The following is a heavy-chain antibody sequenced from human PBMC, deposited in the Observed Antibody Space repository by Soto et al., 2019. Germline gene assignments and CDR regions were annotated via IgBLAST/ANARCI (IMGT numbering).Heavy chain of an antibody. J-gene: IGHJ6*02. V-gene: IGHV1-2*04. CDR1: GYTFTGYY. D-gene: IGHD6-6*01. Sequence: ASVKVSCKASGYTFTGYYMHWVRQAPGQGLEWMGWINPNSGGTNYAQKFQGWVTMTRDTSISTAYMELSRLRSDDTAVYYCARGARRRGYYYGMDVWGQGTTVTVYS. CDR2: INPNSGGT. CDR3: ARGARRRGYYYGMDV.